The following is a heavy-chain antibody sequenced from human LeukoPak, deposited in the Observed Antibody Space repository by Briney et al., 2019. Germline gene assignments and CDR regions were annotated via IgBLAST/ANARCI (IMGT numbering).Heavy chain of an antibody. J-gene: IGHJ4*02. V-gene: IGHV1-18*04. CDR3: ARGNPYDSSGYYGY. CDR2: ISAYNGNT. Sequence: ASVKVSCKASGYTFTVYYMHWVRQAPGQGLEWMGWISAYNGNTNYAQKLQGRVTMTTDTSTSTAYMELRSLRSDDTAVYYCARGNPYDSSGYYGYWGQGTLVTVSS. D-gene: IGHD3-22*01. CDR1: GYTFTVYY.